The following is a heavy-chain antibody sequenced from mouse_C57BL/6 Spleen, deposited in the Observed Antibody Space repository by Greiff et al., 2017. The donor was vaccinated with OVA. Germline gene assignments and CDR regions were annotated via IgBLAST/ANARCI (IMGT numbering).Heavy chain of an antibody. CDR1: GYTFTDYN. J-gene: IGHJ1*03. V-gene: IGHV1-22*01. D-gene: IGHD2-2*01. CDR3: ARAYSEYGYLYWYFDV. CDR2: INPNNGGT. Sequence: VQLQQSGPELVKPGASVKMSCKASGYTFTDYNMHWVKQSHGKSLEWIGYINPNNGGTSYNQKFKGKATLTVNKSSSTAYMELRSLTSEDSAVYYGARAYSEYGYLYWYFDVWGTGTTVTVSS.